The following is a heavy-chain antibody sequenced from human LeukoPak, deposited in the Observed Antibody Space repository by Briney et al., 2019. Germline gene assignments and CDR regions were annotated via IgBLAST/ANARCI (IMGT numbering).Heavy chain of an antibody. CDR3: ARDFTRWTQEYYYYYMDV. CDR2: ISSSGSTI. Sequence: PGGSLRLSCAASGFTFSSYSMNWVRQAPGKGLEWVSYISSSGSTIYYADSVKGRFTISRDNAKNSLYLQMNSLRAEDTAVYYCARDFTRWTQEYYYYYMDVWGKGTTVTISS. V-gene: IGHV3-48*04. D-gene: IGHD4-23*01. J-gene: IGHJ6*03. CDR1: GFTFSSYS.